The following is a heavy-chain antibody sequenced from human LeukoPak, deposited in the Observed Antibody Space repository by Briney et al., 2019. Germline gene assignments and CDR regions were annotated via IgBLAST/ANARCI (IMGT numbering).Heavy chain of an antibody. D-gene: IGHD2-2*01. CDR3: ATYSSRNAREFQS. V-gene: IGHV3-23*01. J-gene: IGHJ1*01. CDR2: ISGSGGST. Sequence: GGSLRLSCAASGFTFSSYAMSWVRQAPGKGLEWVSAISGSGGSTYYADSVKGRFTISRDNAKNSLYLQMNSLRAEDTAVYYCATYSSRNAREFQSWGQGTLVTVSS. CDR1: GFTFSSYA.